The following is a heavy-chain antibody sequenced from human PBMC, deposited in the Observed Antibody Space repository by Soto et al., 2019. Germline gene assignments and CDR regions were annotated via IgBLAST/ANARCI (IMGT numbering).Heavy chain of an antibody. V-gene: IGHV1-69*06. Sequence: QVQLVQSGAEVKKPESSVNVSCKASGGTFSSNAISWVRQAPGQGLEWMGGIIPVFGTTHYAQKFQGRVTLSADKSTGTAYMELSSLRSEDTAVYYCATGRKDKYDSGDYLPYLFDSGGQGTRVTVSS. CDR1: GGTFSSNA. CDR3: ATGRKDKYDSGDYLPYLFDS. D-gene: IGHD3-22*01. CDR2: IIPVFGTT. J-gene: IGHJ4*02.